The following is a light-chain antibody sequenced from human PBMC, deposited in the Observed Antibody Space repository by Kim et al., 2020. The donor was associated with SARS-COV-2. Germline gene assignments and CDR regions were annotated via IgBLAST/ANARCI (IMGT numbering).Light chain of an antibody. CDR1: TLPKQY. V-gene: IGLV3-25*03. J-gene: IGLJ2*01. CDR3: QSTDSSGTYVI. CDR2: KDS. Sequence: SPGQTARITCSGDTLPKQYAYWYQQKPGEAPVMVIYKDSERPSGIPERISGSSSGTTVTLTIIGVQAEDEADYYCQSTDSSGTYVIFGGGTQLTVL.